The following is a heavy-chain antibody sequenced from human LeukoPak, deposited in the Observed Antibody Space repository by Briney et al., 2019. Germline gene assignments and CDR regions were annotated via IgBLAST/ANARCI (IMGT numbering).Heavy chain of an antibody. CDR2: IYHDGST. Sequence: SETLSLTCTVSGGSISRYYWSWIRQPPGKGLEWIGNIYHDGSTYYNPSLKSRVTISVDTSKNQFSLKLTSVTAADTAVYYCARVCRGGGDCYSAWGYGMDVWGQGTTVTVSS. CDR1: GGSISRYY. CDR3: ARVCRGGGDCYSAWGYGMDV. V-gene: IGHV4-59*12. D-gene: IGHD2-21*02. J-gene: IGHJ6*02.